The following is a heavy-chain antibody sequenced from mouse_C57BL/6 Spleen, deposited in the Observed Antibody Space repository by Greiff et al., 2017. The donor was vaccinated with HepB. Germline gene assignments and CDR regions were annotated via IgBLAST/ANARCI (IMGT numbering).Heavy chain of an antibody. J-gene: IGHJ1*03. V-gene: IGHV1-18*01. D-gene: IGHD2-14*01. CDR2: INPNNGGT. Sequence: VQLQQSGPELVKPGASVKIPCKASGYTFTDYNMDWVKQSHGKSLEWIGDINPNNGGTIYNQKFKGKATLTVDKSSSTAYMELRSLTSEDTAVYYCATYYRGYFDVWGTGTTVTVSS. CDR1: GYTFTDYN. CDR3: ATYYRGYFDV.